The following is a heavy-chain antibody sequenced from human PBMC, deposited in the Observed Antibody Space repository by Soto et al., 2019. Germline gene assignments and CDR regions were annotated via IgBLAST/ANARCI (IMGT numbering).Heavy chain of an antibody. D-gene: IGHD5-18*01. Sequence: QVQLQESGPGLVKPSETLSLTCTVSGGSISSYYWSWIRQPPGKGLEWIGYIYYSGSTNYNPSLKSRVTISVDTSKNQFSLTLSSVTAADTAVYYCARDRGGIQFDYWGQGTLVTVSS. J-gene: IGHJ4*02. CDR3: ARDRGGIQFDY. V-gene: IGHV4-59*01. CDR1: GGSISSYY. CDR2: IYYSGST.